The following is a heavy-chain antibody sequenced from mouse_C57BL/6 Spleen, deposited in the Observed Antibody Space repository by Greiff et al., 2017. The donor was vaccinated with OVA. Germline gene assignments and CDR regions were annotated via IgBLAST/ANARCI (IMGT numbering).Heavy chain of an antibody. Sequence: VQLQQSGPELVKPGASVKLSCKASGYTFTDYYMNWVKQSPGKSLEWIGDINPNNGGTSYNQKFKGKATLTVDTSSSTAYMELRSLTSEDSAVYYCARGFFAYWGQGTLVTVSA. J-gene: IGHJ3*01. CDR1: GYTFTDYY. CDR2: INPNNGGT. CDR3: ARGFFAY. V-gene: IGHV1-26*01.